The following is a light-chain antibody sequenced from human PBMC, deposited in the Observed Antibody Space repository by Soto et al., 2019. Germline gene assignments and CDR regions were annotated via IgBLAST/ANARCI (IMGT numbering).Light chain of an antibody. Sequence: EIVMTQSPATLSVSPGERATLSCRASQSVSRNVAWYQQKPGQAPRLLIHDASTRATGISVRFSGSGSGTEFTLTISSLQSEDFAVYYCQQYNNWLWTFGQRTKVEIK. CDR1: QSVSRN. CDR3: QQYNNWLWT. V-gene: IGKV3-15*01. CDR2: DAS. J-gene: IGKJ1*01.